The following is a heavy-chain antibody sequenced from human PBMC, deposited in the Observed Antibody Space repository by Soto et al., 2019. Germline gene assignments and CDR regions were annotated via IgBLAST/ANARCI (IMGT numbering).Heavy chain of an antibody. D-gene: IGHD1-7*01. V-gene: IGHV3-23*01. CDR1: GFIFSSQA. CDR2: ISGNGYNT. Sequence: GGSLRLSSSASGFIFSSQAMSWVRQAPGKGLEWVSAISGNGYNTWYADSVKGRFTISRDNSKNTLYLQMNSLRAEDTAVYYCAKLTGTMFYWGQGTLVTVSS. J-gene: IGHJ4*02. CDR3: AKLTGTMFY.